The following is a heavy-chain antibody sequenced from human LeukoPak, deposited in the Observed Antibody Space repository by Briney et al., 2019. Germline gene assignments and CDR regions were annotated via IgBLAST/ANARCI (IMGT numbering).Heavy chain of an antibody. V-gene: IGHV3-23*01. D-gene: IGHD3-3*01. Sequence: GGSLRLSCAASGFTFSSYAMSWVRQAPGKGLEWVSAISGSGGSTYYADSVKGRFTISRDNSKNTLYLQMNSLRAEDTAVYYCAKAESLLGGDFWSGYSPFDYWGQGTLVTVSS. J-gene: IGHJ4*02. CDR1: GFTFSSYA. CDR3: AKAESLLGGDFWSGYSPFDY. CDR2: ISGSGGST.